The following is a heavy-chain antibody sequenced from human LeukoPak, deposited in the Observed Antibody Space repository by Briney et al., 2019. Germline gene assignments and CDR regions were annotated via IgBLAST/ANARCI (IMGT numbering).Heavy chain of an antibody. D-gene: IGHD3-22*01. J-gene: IGHJ3*02. CDR1: GYTFTGYY. V-gene: IGHV1-2*02. CDR3: ARERRLSSSGYYHGGGAFDI. CDR2: INPNSGGT. Sequence: ASVKVSCKASGYTFTGYYMHWVRQAPGQGLEWMGWINPNSGGTNYAQKFQGRVTMTRDTSISTAYMELSRLRSDDTAVYYCARERRLSSSGYYHGGGAFDIWGQGTMVTVSS.